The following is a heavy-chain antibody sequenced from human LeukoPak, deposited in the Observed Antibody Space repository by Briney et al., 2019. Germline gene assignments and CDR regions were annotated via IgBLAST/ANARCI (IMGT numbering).Heavy chain of an antibody. J-gene: IGHJ6*03. CDR2: INRSGST. V-gene: IGHV4-39*07. CDR3: ASLQRVYRAARPWAYYMDV. CDR1: GGSISSSSYY. D-gene: IGHD6-6*01. Sequence: SETLSLTCTVSGGSISSSSYYWSWIRQPPGKGLEWIGEINRSGSTNYNPSLKSRVTISVDTSKNQFSLKLSSVTAADTAVYYCASLQRVYRAARPWAYYMDVWGKGTTVTVSS.